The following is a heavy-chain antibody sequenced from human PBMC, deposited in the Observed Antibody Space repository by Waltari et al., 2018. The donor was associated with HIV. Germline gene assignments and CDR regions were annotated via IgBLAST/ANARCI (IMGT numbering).Heavy chain of an antibody. CDR3: ARGLGTYDSSGYYYFDY. CDR2: IFSNDEK. D-gene: IGHD3-22*01. CDR1: GFSLSNARMG. J-gene: IGHJ4*02. Sequence: QVTLKESGPVLVKPTETLTLTCTVSGFSLSNARMGVSWIRQPPGKALEWLAHIFSNDEKSYSTSLKSRLTISKDTSKSQVVLTMTNMDPVDTATYYCARGLGTYDSSGYYYFDYWGQGTLVTVSS. V-gene: IGHV2-26*01.